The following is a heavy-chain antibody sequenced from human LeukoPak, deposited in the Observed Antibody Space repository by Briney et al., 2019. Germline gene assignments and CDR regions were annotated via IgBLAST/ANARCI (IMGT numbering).Heavy chain of an antibody. CDR3: GHSGIYYLFAY. Sequence: SETLSLTCIVSGGSINSNSFYWGSIRQPPGKGLEWIGSIYYSGSTYYNPSLKSRVTISVDTSKNQFSLKLRSVTAADTAVYYCGHSGIYYLFAYWGQGSLVTVSS. CDR1: GGSINSNSFY. J-gene: IGHJ4*02. CDR2: IYYSGST. D-gene: IGHD1-26*01. V-gene: IGHV4-39*01.